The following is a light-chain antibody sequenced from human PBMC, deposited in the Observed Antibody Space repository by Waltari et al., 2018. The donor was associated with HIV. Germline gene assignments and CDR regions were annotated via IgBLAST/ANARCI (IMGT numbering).Light chain of an antibody. Sequence: QSVLTQPPSASGTPGQRVTISCSGGSSNIGTNPVFWYQHLPGTAPKVLIYPTTPRPAGVPGRCSGSKSGTSVYLAISGLQSEDEADYYCAAWDDSLNGHLVFGGGTKLTVL. CDR2: PTT. CDR1: SSNIGTNP. CDR3: AAWDDSLNGHLV. J-gene: IGLJ2*01. V-gene: IGLV1-44*01.